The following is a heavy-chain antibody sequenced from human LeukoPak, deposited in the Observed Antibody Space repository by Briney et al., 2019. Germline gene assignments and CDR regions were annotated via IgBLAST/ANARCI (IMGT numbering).Heavy chain of an antibody. CDR1: GFTFGDYA. Sequence: GVLRLSCTASGFTFGDYAMSWIRQAPGKGLEWVGFIRSKVYGETADYAASVKGRFTISRDDSRAIAYLQMNSLKTEDTAVYHCTRDRGAYNLYDYWGQGTLVTVSS. J-gene: IGHJ4*02. D-gene: IGHD1-1*01. CDR2: IRSKVYGETA. V-gene: IGHV3-49*03. CDR3: TRDRGAYNLYDY.